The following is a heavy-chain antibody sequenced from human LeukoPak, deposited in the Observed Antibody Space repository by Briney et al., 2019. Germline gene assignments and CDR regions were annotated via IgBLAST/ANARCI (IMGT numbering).Heavy chain of an antibody. Sequence: SVKVSCKASGGTFSSYAISWVRDAPGQGLEWMGGIIPIFGTATSAQKFQGRVTMTRDTSTSTVYMELSSLRSEDTAVYYCARDAIRGSYSSSGDWGQGTLVTVSS. CDR3: ARDAIRGSYSSSGD. D-gene: IGHD6-6*01. CDR1: GGTFSSYA. CDR2: IIPIFGTA. V-gene: IGHV1-69*05. J-gene: IGHJ4*02.